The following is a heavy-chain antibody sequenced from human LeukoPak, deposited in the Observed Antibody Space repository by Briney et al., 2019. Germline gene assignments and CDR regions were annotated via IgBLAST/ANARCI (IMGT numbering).Heavy chain of an antibody. CDR3: AKDSRIVGATIAAYFQN. CDR2: IRYDGSNK. D-gene: IGHD1-26*01. CDR1: GFTFSSYG. J-gene: IGHJ1*01. V-gene: IGHV3-30*02. Sequence: PGGSLRLSCAASGFTFSSYGMHWVRQAPGKGLEWVAFIRYDGSNKYYADSVKGRFTISRDNSKNTLYLQMNSLRAEDTAVYYCAKDSRIVGATIAAYFQNWGQGTLVTVSS.